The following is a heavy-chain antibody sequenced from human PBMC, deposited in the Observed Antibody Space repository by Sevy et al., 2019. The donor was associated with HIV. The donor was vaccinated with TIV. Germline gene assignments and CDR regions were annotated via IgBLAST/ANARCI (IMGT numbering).Heavy chain of an antibody. CDR2: ISSSSNYI. V-gene: IGHV3-21*06. Sequence: GGSLRLSCAASGFTFSIYSMNWVRQAPGKGLEWVSSISSSSNYIYYADSVKGRFTISRDNAKNSLYLQMNSLRAEDTAVYYCARDLTIALATWEAFDIWGHGTMVTVSS. CDR1: GFTFSIYS. J-gene: IGHJ3*02. D-gene: IGHD6-19*01. CDR3: ARDLTIALATWEAFDI.